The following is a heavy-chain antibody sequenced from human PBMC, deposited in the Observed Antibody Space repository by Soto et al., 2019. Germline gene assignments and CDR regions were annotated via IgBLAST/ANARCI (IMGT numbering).Heavy chain of an antibody. CDR2: FSGSGGST. CDR1: GFTFSSYA. J-gene: IGHJ6*02. Sequence: GGSLRLSCAASGFTFSSYAMSWVRQAPGKGLEWVSAFSGSGGSTYYADSVKGRFTISRDNSKNTLYLQMNSLRAEDTAVYYCAKAGGSDFWSGYYPSYYYYYGMDVWGQGTTVTVSS. V-gene: IGHV3-23*01. D-gene: IGHD3-3*01. CDR3: AKAGGSDFWSGYYPSYYYYYGMDV.